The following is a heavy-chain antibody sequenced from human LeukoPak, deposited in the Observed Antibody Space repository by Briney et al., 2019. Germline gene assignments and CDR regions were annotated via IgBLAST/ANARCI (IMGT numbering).Heavy chain of an antibody. V-gene: IGHV4-34*01. CDR1: AGSFSGYY. Sequence: PSETLSLTCAVYAGSFSGYYWSWIRQPPGKGLEWIGEIYHSGSTNYNPSLKSRVTISVDTSKNQFSLKLSSVTAADTAVYYCARQGSEGFDPWGQGTLVTVSS. J-gene: IGHJ5*02. CDR2: IYHSGST. CDR3: ARQGSEGFDP.